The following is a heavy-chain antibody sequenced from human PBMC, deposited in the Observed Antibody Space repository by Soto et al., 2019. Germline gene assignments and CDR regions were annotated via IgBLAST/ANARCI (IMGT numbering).Heavy chain of an antibody. CDR1: GYTFTSYG. CDR2: ISAYNGNT. V-gene: IGHV1-18*01. D-gene: IGHD2-8*02. CDR3: AREVPGSRLLMVDWFDP. J-gene: IGHJ5*02. Sequence: ASVKVSCKASGYTFTSYGISWVRQAPGQGLEWMGWISAYNGNTNYAQKLQGRVTMNTDTSTSTAYMELRSLRSDDTAVYYCAREVPGSRLLMVDWFDPWGQGTLVTVSS.